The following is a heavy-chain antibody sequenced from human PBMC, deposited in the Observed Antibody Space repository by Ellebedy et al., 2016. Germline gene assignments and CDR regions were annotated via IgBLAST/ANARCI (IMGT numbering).Heavy chain of an antibody. Sequence: ASVKVSCKASGGTFSSYAISWVRQAPGQGLEWMGRIIPILGIANYAQKFQGRVTITADKSTSTAYMELSSLRSEDTAVYYCAVGYCSGGSCYRNGGADVWGQGTTVTVSS. J-gene: IGHJ6*02. D-gene: IGHD2-15*01. CDR3: AVGYCSGGSCYRNGGADV. CDR1: GGTFSSYA. CDR2: IIPILGIA. V-gene: IGHV1-69*04.